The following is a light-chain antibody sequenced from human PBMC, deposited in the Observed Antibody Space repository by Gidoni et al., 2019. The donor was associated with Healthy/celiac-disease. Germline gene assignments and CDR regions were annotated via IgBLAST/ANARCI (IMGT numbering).Light chain of an antibody. Sequence: QSVLTPPPSVSAAPGPRVTISCTGSSANIGAGYALHWYQQLPGTAPKLLSSGNINRPLGVPVRFSGSKSGTSASLAITGLQAEDEADYYCQSYDSSVSGSGVFGGGTKLTVL. CDR3: QSYDSSVSGSGV. CDR1: SANIGAGYA. J-gene: IGLJ2*01. V-gene: IGLV1-40*01. CDR2: GNI.